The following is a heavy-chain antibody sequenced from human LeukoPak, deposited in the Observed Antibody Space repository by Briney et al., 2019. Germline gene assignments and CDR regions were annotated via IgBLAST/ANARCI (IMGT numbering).Heavy chain of an antibody. J-gene: IGHJ4*02. CDR2: ISGSGSST. CDR3: ARETHSFDY. CDR1: GFTLSNYA. V-gene: IGHV3-23*01. Sequence: PGGSLRLSCAASGFTLSNYAMSWVRQAPGKGLEWVSVISGSGSSTYYADSVKGRFTISRNNSKNTLYLQMNSLRAEDTAVYYCARETHSFDYWGQGTLVTVSS.